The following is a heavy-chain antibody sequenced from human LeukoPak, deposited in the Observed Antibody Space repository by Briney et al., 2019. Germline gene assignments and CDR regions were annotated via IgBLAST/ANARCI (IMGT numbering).Heavy chain of an antibody. D-gene: IGHD3-3*01. CDR2: ISAYNGNT. J-gene: IGHJ6*03. CDR1: GYTFTSYG. Sequence: ASVKVSCKASGYTFTSYGISWVRQAPGQGLEWMGWISAYNGNTNYAQKLQGRVTMTTDTSTSTAYMELRSLRSDDTAVYYCARGIVPIFGVVIWNYYYYYYMDVWGKGTTVTVSS. V-gene: IGHV1-18*01. CDR3: ARGIVPIFGVVIWNYYYYYYMDV.